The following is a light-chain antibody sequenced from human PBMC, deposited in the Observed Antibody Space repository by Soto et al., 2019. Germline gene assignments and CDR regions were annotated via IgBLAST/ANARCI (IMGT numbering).Light chain of an antibody. Sequence: EIVLTQSPGTLSLSPGDRATLSCRASQGVSTNYLAWYQHKLGQATRLLIYGASSRATGIPDMFSSNGSQRDFTLTISSLEPEHFAVYYCHQYGSTPFTFGPGTKVDIK. V-gene: IGKV3-20*01. J-gene: IGKJ3*01. CDR3: HQYGSTPFT. CDR1: QGVSTNY. CDR2: GAS.